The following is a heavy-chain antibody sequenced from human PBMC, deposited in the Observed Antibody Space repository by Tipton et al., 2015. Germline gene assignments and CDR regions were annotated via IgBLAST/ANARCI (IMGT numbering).Heavy chain of an antibody. J-gene: IGHJ5*02. Sequence: TLSLTCSVSGGSISSYYWSWIRQPAGKGLEWTGSIKDNGSTFYKPSLKTRVTISVDTSKNQFSLKLRSVTAADTAVYYCARDRDVGATNYFDPWGQGTLVTVSS. V-gene: IGHV4-59*06. D-gene: IGHD1-26*01. CDR2: IKDNGST. CDR1: GGSISSYY. CDR3: ARDRDVGATNYFDP.